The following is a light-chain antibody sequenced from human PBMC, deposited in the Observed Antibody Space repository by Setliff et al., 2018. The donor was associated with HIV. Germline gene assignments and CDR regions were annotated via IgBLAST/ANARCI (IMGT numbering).Light chain of an antibody. CDR2: AVH. V-gene: IGLV2-14*03. Sequence: QSALTQPASVSGSPGQSITISCTGTSSDVGGYNYVSWYQQHPGKAPKVIIYAVHRRPSGISNRFSGSKSGNTASLTISGLQAEDEADYYCSSYTSSNTSVVGTGTKVTVL. CDR1: SSDVGGYNY. J-gene: IGLJ1*01. CDR3: SSYTSSNTSV.